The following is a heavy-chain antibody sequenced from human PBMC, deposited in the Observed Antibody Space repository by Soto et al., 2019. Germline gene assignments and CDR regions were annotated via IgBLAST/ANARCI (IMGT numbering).Heavy chain of an antibody. CDR1: GSSISSSSYY. J-gene: IGHJ4*02. CDR2: IYYSGST. CDR3: ARHDGSAYYYPFDY. V-gene: IGHV4-39*01. D-gene: IGHD3-22*01. Sequence: SETLSLTCTVSGSSISSSSYYWGWIRQPPGKGLKWIGSIYYSGSTYFNTPLKSRLTISVDTSKNQLSLKLSYVTPADKAVYYCARHDGSAYYYPFDYWGQGPPVTVSS.